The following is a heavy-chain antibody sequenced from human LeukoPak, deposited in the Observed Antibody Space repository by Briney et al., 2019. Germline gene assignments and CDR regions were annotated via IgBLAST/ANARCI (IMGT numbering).Heavy chain of an antibody. CDR3: ARARNDYDSNGFSFLDY. CDR2: TSGDEDST. D-gene: IGHD3-22*01. Sequence: GGSLRLSCAASGLTFKNFAMSWVRQAPGKGLEWLAVTSGDEDSTHYADSVRGHFVISTDNSKNTSFLHMNSLRAEDTALYYCARARNDYDSNGFSFLDYWGQGTLVTVSS. V-gene: IGHV3-23*01. J-gene: IGHJ4*02. CDR1: GLTFKNFA.